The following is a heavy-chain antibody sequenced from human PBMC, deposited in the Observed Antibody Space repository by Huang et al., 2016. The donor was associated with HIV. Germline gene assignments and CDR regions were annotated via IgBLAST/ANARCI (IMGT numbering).Heavy chain of an antibody. V-gene: IGHV4-39*01. CDR2: SYYRGST. CDR3: ARHLTEYDFWRGYHPLYYFDY. CDR1: GGSISSSNYY. Sequence: QLQLQESGPGLVKPSETLSLTCIVPGGSISSSNYYWGWIRQPPGKGMEWIGGSYYRGSTFYNPSPKSRVTISVDTSKNQFSLKLSSVTAADTAVYYCARHLTEYDFWRGYHPLYYFDYWGQGTLVTVSS. D-gene: IGHD3-3*01. J-gene: IGHJ4*02.